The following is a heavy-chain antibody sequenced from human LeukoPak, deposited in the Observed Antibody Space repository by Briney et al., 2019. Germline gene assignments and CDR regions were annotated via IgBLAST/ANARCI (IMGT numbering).Heavy chain of an antibody. CDR3: ARDFASSMDV. V-gene: IGHV3-43*02. J-gene: IGHJ6*02. CDR1: GFTFDDYA. CDR2: ISGDGSTT. Sequence: PGGSLRLSCAASGFTFDDYALHWVRQPPGKGLEWVSLISGDGSTTHYADSVKGRLTISRDNSKKFLYLQMNSLRAEDTAVYYCARDFASSMDVWGQGTTVTVSS.